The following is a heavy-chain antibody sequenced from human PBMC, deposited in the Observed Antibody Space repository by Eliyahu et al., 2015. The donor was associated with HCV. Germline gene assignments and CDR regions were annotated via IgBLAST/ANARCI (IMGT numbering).Heavy chain of an antibody. CDR1: GYSFXXXW. CDR3: ASFKSIVGATRDYFDY. J-gene: IGHJ4*02. V-gene: IGHV5-51*01. CDR2: IYPGDSDT. D-gene: IGHD1-26*01. Sequence: EVQLVQSGAEVKKPGESVXXSCXXXGYSFXXXWIGWVRQMPGKGLEWMGIIYPGDSDTRYSPSFQGQVTISADKSISTAYLQWSSLKASDTAMYYCASFKSIVGATRDYFDYWGQGTLVTVSS.